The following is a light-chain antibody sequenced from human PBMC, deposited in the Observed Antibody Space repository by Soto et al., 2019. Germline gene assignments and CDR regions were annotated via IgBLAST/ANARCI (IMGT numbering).Light chain of an antibody. J-gene: IGLJ1*01. Sequence: QSALTQPASVSGSPGQSITISCTGISSDVGGYNYVSWYQQHPGKAPKFIMYEVNNRPSGVSNRFSGSKSGNTASLTISGLQAEDEADYYCTSYTSSVSYVFGTGTKLTVL. CDR1: SSDVGGYNY. V-gene: IGLV2-14*01. CDR3: TSYTSSVSYV. CDR2: EVN.